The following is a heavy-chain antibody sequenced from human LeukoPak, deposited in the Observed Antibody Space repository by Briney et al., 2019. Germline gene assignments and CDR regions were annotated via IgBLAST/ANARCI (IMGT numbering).Heavy chain of an antibody. D-gene: IGHD6-13*01. Sequence: SETLSLTCAVYGGPFSGYYWSWIRQPPGKGLEWIGEINHSGSTNYNPSLKSRVTISVDTSKNQFSLKLSSVTAADTAVYYCARCVAAAAGTSGWFDPWGQGTLVTVSS. CDR1: GGPFSGYY. V-gene: IGHV4-34*01. CDR2: INHSGST. J-gene: IGHJ5*02. CDR3: ARCVAAAAGTSGWFDP.